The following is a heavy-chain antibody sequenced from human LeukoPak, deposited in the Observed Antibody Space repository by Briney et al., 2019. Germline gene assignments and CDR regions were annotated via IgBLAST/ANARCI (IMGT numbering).Heavy chain of an antibody. J-gene: IGHJ4*02. Sequence: PGGSLRLSCAASGFTFNSYSMNWVRQAPGKGLEWVSSISGSNSYIYYADSMKGRFTITRDNAQNSLTLHMNTLRADDTAVYYCAKDGGTHFDHWGQGTLVTVSS. CDR2: ISGSNSYI. V-gene: IGHV3-21*01. CDR3: AKDGGTHFDH. D-gene: IGHD1-26*01. CDR1: GFTFNSYS.